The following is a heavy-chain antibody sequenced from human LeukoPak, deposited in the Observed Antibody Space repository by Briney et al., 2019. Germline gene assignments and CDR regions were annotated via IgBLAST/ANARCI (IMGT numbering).Heavy chain of an antibody. CDR2: IIPIFGIA. Sequence: ASVKVSCKASGGTFSSYAISWVRQAPGQGLEWMGRIIPIFGIANYAQKFQGRVTITADKSTSTAYMELGSLRSEDTAVYYCARIAVAGTGYFDYWGQGTLVTVSS. D-gene: IGHD6-19*01. J-gene: IGHJ4*02. CDR1: GGTFSSYA. V-gene: IGHV1-69*04. CDR3: ARIAVAGTGYFDY.